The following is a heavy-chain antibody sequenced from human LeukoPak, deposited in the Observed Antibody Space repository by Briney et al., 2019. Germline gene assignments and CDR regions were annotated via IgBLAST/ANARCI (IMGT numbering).Heavy chain of an antibody. J-gene: IGHJ4*02. D-gene: IGHD5-24*01. CDR1: GYTFTGYY. V-gene: IGHV1-2*02. CDR3: ARVLRDGYNCNY. Sequence: ASGKVSCKASGYTFTGYYMHWVRQAPGQGLEWMGWINPNSGGTNYAQKFQGRVTMTRDTSISTAYMELSRLRSDDTAVYYCARVLRDGYNCNYWGQGTLVTVSS. CDR2: INPNSGGT.